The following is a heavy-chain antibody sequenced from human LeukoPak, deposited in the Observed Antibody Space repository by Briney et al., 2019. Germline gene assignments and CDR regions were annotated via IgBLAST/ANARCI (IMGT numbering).Heavy chain of an antibody. D-gene: IGHD3-22*01. CDR3: ASPRSGYRYTFDY. V-gene: IGHV4-4*09. CDR2: ISTSGST. CDR1: AASISNYY. J-gene: IGHJ4*02. Sequence: SETLSLTCAVSAASISNYYWSWIRQAPGKGLEWIGYISTSGSTNYDPSLKSRVSIPLDTSKNRFSLNLNFVTAADTAVYYCASPRSGYRYTFDYWGQGALVTVSS.